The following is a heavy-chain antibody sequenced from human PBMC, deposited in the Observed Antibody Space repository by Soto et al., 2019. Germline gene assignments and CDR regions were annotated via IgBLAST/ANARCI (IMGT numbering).Heavy chain of an antibody. J-gene: IGHJ4*02. CDR1: GFTFSVYS. CDR3: TTSNGHLNH. Sequence: EVQLVESGGGWVQPGGSLRLSCAASGFTFSVYSMNWVRQAPGKGLDWVSYITGSSDRILFADSVKGRFTVSRDNDKNSLYLQMNSLRDEDTGVYYCTTSNGHLNHWGQGTLVSVSS. D-gene: IGHD3-22*01. V-gene: IGHV3-48*02. CDR2: ITGSSDRI.